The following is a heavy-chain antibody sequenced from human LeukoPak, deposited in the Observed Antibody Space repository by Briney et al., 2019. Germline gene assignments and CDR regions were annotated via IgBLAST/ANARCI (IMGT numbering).Heavy chain of an antibody. CDR2: INPSGGST. Sequence: VASVKVSCKASGYTFTSYYMHWVRQAPGQGLEWMGIINPSGGSTNYAQKFQGRVTMTRDTSISTAYMELSRLRSDDTAVYYCARASIAALWVVWGQGTLVTVSS. CDR1: GYTFTSYY. V-gene: IGHV1-2*02. D-gene: IGHD6-6*01. CDR3: ARASIAALWVV. J-gene: IGHJ4*02.